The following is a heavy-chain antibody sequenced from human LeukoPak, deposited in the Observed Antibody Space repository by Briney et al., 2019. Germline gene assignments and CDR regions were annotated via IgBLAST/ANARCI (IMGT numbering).Heavy chain of an antibody. CDR2: IYYSGST. CDR3: ANPPTVTSFDY. V-gene: IGHV4-39*01. Sequence: SETLSLTCTVSGGSISSSSYYWGWIRQPPGKGLEWVGSIYYSGSTYYNPSLKSRVTISVDTSKNQFSLKLSSVTAADTAVYYCANPPTVTSFDYWGQGTLVTVSS. CDR1: GGSISSSSYY. D-gene: IGHD4-11*01. J-gene: IGHJ4*02.